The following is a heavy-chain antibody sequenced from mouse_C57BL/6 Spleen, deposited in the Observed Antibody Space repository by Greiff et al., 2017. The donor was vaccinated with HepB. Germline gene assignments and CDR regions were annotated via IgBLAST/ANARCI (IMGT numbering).Heavy chain of an antibody. CDR2: IYPGDGDT. J-gene: IGHJ2*01. CDR3: ARSRYYADY. CDR1: GYAFSSSW. Sequence: QVQLQQSGPELVKPGASVKISCKASGYAFSSSWMNWVKQRPGKGLEWIGRIYPGDGDTNYNGKFKGKATLTADKSSSTAYMQLSSRTSEDSAVYFCARSRYYADYWGQGTTLTVSS. V-gene: IGHV1-82*01.